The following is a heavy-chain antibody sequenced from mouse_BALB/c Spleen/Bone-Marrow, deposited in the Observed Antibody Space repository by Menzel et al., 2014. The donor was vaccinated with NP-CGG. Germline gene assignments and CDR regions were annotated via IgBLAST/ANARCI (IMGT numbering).Heavy chain of an antibody. CDR2: IWSGGST. J-gene: IGHJ2*01. Sequence: VQLQQSGPGLVQPSQSLSITCTVSGFSLTSYGVHWVRQSPGKGPEWLGVIWSGGSTDYDAAFISRLSISKDNSKSQVFFKMNSLQANDTAIYYCARTGFDYWGQGTTLTVSS. D-gene: IGHD4-1*01. CDR1: GFSLTSYG. V-gene: IGHV2-2*02. CDR3: ARTGFDY.